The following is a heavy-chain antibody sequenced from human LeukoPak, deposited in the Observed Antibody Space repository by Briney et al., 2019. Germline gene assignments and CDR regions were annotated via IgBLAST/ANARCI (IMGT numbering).Heavy chain of an antibody. CDR1: GGSISSSNYY. Sequence: PSETLSLTCTVSGGSISSSNYYWGWIRQPPGKGLEWIGSIYYSGSTYDNPSLKSRVTMSVDTSKNQFSLKLSSVTAADTAVYYCARATYDSSGYHGAFDIWGQGTMVTVSS. D-gene: IGHD3-22*01. J-gene: IGHJ3*02. CDR3: ARATYDSSGYHGAFDI. V-gene: IGHV4-39*01. CDR2: IYYSGST.